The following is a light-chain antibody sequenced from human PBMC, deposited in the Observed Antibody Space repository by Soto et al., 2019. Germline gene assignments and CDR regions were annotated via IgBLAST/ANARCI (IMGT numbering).Light chain of an antibody. CDR2: EVS. V-gene: IGLV2-14*01. CDR3: TSYTHSNTPVV. CDR1: SSDVGAYNY. J-gene: IGLJ2*01. Sequence: QSALTQPASVSGSPGQSITISCTGTSSDVGAYNYVSWYQQHPGKAPKLMIYEVSYRPSAVSNRFSGSKSGNTASLTISGLQAEDEGFYYCTSYTHSNTPVVFGGGTQLTVL.